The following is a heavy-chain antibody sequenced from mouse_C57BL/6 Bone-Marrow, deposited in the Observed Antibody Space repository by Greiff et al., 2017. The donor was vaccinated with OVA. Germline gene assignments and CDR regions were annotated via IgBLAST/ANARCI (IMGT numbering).Heavy chain of an antibody. Sequence: EVNLVESGGGLVKPGGSLKLSCAASGFTFSDYGMHWVRQAPEKGLEWVAYISSRSSTIYYADTVKGRFTISRDNAKNTLFLQMTSLRSEDTAMYYCARKTMIKGYFDVWGTGTTVTVSS. CDR2: ISSRSSTI. V-gene: IGHV5-17*01. CDR3: ARKTMIKGYFDV. CDR1: GFTFSDYG. J-gene: IGHJ1*03. D-gene: IGHD2-4*01.